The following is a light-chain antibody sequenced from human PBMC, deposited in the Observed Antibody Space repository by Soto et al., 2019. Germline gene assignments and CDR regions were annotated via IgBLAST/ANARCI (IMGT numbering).Light chain of an antibody. Sequence: DIQMTQSPSTLSASVGDRVTITCRASQSISTWLAWYQQKPGKAPKLLIFQASNLETGVPSRFSGSGSGTEFTLTISSLQPGDFATYFCQQYNSYWGTFGQGTKVDIK. J-gene: IGKJ1*01. CDR1: QSISTW. CDR3: QQYNSYWGT. CDR2: QAS. V-gene: IGKV1-5*03.